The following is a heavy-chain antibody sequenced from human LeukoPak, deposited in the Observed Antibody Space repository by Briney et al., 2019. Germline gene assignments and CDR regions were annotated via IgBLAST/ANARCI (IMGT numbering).Heavy chain of an antibody. Sequence: GGSLRLSCAASGFTFTSYAMSWVRQAPGKGLEWVSAIRGSGGSTYYADSVKGRFTISRDSSKSTLYLQMSSLRAEDTAVYYCAKGGFAFWSGYPTHFDYWGQGTLVAVSS. J-gene: IGHJ4*02. CDR3: AKGGFAFWSGYPTHFDY. CDR1: GFTFTSYA. D-gene: IGHD3-3*01. CDR2: IRGSGGST. V-gene: IGHV3-23*01.